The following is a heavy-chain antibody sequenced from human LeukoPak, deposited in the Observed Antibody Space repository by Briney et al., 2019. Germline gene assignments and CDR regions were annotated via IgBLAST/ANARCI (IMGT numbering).Heavy chain of an antibody. V-gene: IGHV3-13*01. CDR3: ARGSPWSYYYMDV. CDR2: IDTAGGT. J-gene: IGHJ6*03. Sequence: PGGSLRLSCTASGFDFSNFDLHWVRQLRGKGLEWVSHIDTAGGTYYPGSVKGRFTISRANAKKSLYLQMHNLRVGDTALYFCARGSPWSYYYMDVWGVGTAVSVS. CDR1: GFDFSNFD. D-gene: IGHD3-3*01.